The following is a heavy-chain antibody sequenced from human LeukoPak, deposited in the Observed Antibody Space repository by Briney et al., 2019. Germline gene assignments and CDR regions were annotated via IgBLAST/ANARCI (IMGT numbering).Heavy chain of an antibody. CDR2: IYTSGST. V-gene: IGHV4-59*10. Sequence: PSETLSLTCAVYGGSFSGYYWSWIRQPPGKGLEWIGRIYTSGSTNYNPSLKSRVTMSVDTSKNQFSLKLSSVTAADTAVYYCARDPRRTIFGVVIIDNWFDPWGQGTLVTVSS. J-gene: IGHJ5*02. CDR1: GGSFSGYY. CDR3: ARDPRRTIFGVVIIDNWFDP. D-gene: IGHD3-3*01.